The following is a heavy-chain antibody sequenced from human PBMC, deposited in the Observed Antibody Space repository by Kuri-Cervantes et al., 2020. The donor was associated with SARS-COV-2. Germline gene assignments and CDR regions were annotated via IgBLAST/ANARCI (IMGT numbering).Heavy chain of an antibody. V-gene: IGHV4-34*01. CDR3: ARGVSPNSGYDLPFDY. J-gene: IGHJ4*02. CDR1: GGSFSGYH. CDR2: INHGGST. Sequence: SETLSLTCAVYGGSFSGYHWSWIRQRPGKGLEWVGEINHGGSTNYNPSLKSRVTISVDTSKNQVSLKLTSVTAADTAVYYCARGVSPNSGYDLPFDYWGQGTLVTVSS. D-gene: IGHD5-12*01.